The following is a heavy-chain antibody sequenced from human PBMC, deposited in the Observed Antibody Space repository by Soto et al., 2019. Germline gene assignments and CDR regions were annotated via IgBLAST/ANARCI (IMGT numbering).Heavy chain of an antibody. J-gene: IGHJ6*01. CDR2: IIPIFGTA. CDR1: GGTFSSYA. Sequence: QVQLVQSGAEVKKPGSSVKVSCKASGGTFSSYAISWVRQAPGQGLEWMGGIIPIFGTANYAQKFQGRVTITADESTSTAYMELSSLRSEDTAVYYCARDPTLRYCGGDCYGGAYYYYGMDVW. V-gene: IGHV1-69*01. CDR3: ARDPTLRYCGGDCYGGAYYYYGMDV. D-gene: IGHD2-21*02.